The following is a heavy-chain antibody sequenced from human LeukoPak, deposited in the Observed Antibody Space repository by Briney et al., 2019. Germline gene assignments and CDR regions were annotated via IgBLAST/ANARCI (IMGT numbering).Heavy chain of an antibody. CDR2: ISYSGSTT. CDR1: GGSISSSSVY. Sequence: SETLSLTCTVSGGSISSSSVYWGWIRQHPGKALEWIATISYSGSTTSCNPSLKSRVTISVDTSKNQFSLKLNSVTAADTAVYYCVRRTSGSYSDYWGQGTLVTVSS. CDR3: VRRTSGSYSDY. J-gene: IGHJ4*02. D-gene: IGHD1-26*01. V-gene: IGHV4-39*01.